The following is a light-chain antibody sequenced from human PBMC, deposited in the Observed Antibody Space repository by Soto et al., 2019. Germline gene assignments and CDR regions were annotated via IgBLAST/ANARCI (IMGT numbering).Light chain of an antibody. J-gene: IGLJ1*01. V-gene: IGLV1-44*01. CDR2: SND. CDR1: SSNIGRNT. CDR3: AAWDDGLNGLYV. Sequence: QAVVTQPPSASGTPGQRVTISCSGSSSNIGRNTVTWYQQLPGTAPKLLIYSNDQRPSGVPDRFSGSKSGTSASLAISGLQSEDEADYYCAAWDDGLNGLYVFGTGTKLTVL.